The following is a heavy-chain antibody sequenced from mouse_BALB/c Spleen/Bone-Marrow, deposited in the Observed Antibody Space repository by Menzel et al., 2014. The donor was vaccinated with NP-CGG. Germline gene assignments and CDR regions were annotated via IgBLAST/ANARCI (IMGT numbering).Heavy chain of an antibody. J-gene: IGHJ2*01. Sequence: EVMLVESGRDLVKSGGSLKLSCAAPGFTFSNYGMSWVRQTPDKRLEWVATINSGGRYAFYPDSVKGRFTISRDNAKNTLYLQMSSLKSEDTAMYYCARRSDYDYFDYWGQGTTLTVSS. CDR3: ARRSDYDYFDY. D-gene: IGHD2-4*01. CDR2: INSGGRYA. CDR1: GFTFSNYG. V-gene: IGHV5-6*02.